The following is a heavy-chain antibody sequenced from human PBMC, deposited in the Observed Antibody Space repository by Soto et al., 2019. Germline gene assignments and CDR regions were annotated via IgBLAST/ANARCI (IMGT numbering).Heavy chain of an antibody. CDR3: ARDLGGNAVTRPQYYYYMDV. CDR2: INAGNGNT. Sequence: QVQLVQSGAEVKKPGASVKVSCKASGYTFTSYAMHWVRQAPGQRLEWMGWINAGNGNTKYSQKFQGRVTITRDTSASTAYMELSSLRSEDTAVYYCARDLGGNAVTRPQYYYYMDVWGKGTTVTVSS. CDR1: GYTFTSYA. D-gene: IGHD4-4*01. V-gene: IGHV1-3*01. J-gene: IGHJ6*03.